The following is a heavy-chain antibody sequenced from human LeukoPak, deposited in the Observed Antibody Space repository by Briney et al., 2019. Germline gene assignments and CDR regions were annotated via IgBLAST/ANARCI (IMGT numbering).Heavy chain of an antibody. V-gene: IGHV4-59*01. J-gene: IGHJ3*02. D-gene: IGHD2-2*02. CDR3: ARVPNCSSTSCYTEAFDI. Sequence: SETLSPTCTVSGGSIRSDYWSWIRQPPGKGLEWIGYIYCSGSPTYNPSLKSRVTVSIDTSKNQFSLKLSSVTAADTAVYYCARVPNCSSTSCYTEAFDIWGQGTMVTVSS. CDR2: IYCSGSP. CDR1: GGSIRSDY.